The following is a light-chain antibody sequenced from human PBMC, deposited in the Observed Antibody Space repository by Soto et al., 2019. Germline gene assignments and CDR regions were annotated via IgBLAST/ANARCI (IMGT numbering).Light chain of an antibody. J-gene: IGKJ5*01. V-gene: IGKV3D-20*02. CDR2: AAS. Sequence: EIVLTQSPGTLSLSPGERATLSCRASQSVSSYYLAWYQQKPGQAPRLLIYAASSRATGIPDRFSGGGSGTDFTLTISSLEPEDFAVYYCQQRSNWPPITFGQGTRLEI. CDR1: QSVSSYY. CDR3: QQRSNWPPIT.